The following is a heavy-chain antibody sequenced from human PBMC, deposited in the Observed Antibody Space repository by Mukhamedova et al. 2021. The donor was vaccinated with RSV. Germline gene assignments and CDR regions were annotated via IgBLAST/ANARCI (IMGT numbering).Heavy chain of an antibody. V-gene: IGHV3-30*02. CDR3: ARDRPSSAPPHWYLDL. CDR2: FDGSRK. J-gene: IGHJ2*01. Sequence: FDGSRKSYGDSVKGRLTISRDNSENTLYLQMNNLRAEDTAVYYCARDRPSSAPPHWYLDLWGRGTLVTVSS.